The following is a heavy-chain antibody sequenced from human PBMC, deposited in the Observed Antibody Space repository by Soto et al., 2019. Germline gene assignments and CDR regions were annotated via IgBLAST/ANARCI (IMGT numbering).Heavy chain of an antibody. V-gene: IGHV3-72*01. CDR3: VSHGDYDWERPFSYYYAMDV. Sequence: GSLRLSCAASGFTFSDHYMDWVRQAPGKGLEWVGRVTNKGNSYATHYDASVRGRFTISRDDSKNSVFLQMSSVKTEDTAVYYCVSHGDYDWERPFSYYYAMDVWGQGTTVTVSS. CDR2: VTNKGNSYAT. CDR1: GFTFSDHY. D-gene: IGHD4-17*01. J-gene: IGHJ6*02.